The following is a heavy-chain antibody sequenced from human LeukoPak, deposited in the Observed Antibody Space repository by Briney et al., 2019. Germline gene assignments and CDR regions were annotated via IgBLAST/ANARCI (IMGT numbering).Heavy chain of an antibody. CDR1: GFTFSSYW. V-gene: IGHV3-7*01. CDR2: IKQDGSEK. D-gene: IGHD3-22*01. Sequence: HTGGSLRLSCAASGFTFSSYWMSWVRQAPGKGLEWVANIKQDGSEKYYVDSVKGRFTISRDNAKNSLYLQMNSLRAEDTAVYYCARDRRGYYDSSGYYSQGAFDIWGQGTMVTVSS. J-gene: IGHJ3*02. CDR3: ARDRRGYYDSSGYYSQGAFDI.